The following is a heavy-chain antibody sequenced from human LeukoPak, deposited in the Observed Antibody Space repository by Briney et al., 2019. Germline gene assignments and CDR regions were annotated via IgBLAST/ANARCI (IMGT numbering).Heavy chain of an antibody. D-gene: IGHD2-15*01. J-gene: IGHJ4*02. CDR1: GYTFTGYY. CDR2: INPNSGGT. Sequence: ASVKVSCKASGYTFTGYYMHWVRQAPGQGLELMGWINPNSGGTNYAQKFQGRVTMNRDTSISTAYMELSRLRSDDTAVYYCARVRCSGGSCYSDYWGQGTLVTVSS. CDR3: ARVRCSGGSCYSDY. V-gene: IGHV1-2*02.